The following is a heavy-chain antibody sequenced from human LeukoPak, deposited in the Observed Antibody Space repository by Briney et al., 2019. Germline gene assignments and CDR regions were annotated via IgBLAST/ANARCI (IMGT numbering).Heavy chain of an antibody. CDR2: TNSDGSST. CDR3: ATSRYCSGASCSYH. V-gene: IGHV3-74*01. J-gene: IGHJ5*02. CDR1: GFTLSSYW. Sequence: GGSLRLSRSASGFTLSSYWMYWVRHPPGKGLTWVSRTNSDGSSTNYADSVKGRFTISRDHAKNTPYLQMNSLRAEDTAVYYCATSRYCSGASCSYHWGQGTLVTVSS. D-gene: IGHD2-15*01.